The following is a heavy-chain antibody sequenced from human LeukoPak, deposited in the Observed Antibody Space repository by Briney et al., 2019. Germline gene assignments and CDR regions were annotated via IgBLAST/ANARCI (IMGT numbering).Heavy chain of an antibody. V-gene: IGHV1-69*13. CDR3: ARDRYYDSSGYYYWFDP. J-gene: IGHJ5*02. CDR1: GYTFTSYG. Sequence: ASVKVSCKASGYTFTSYGISWVRQAPGQGLEWMGGIIPIFGTANFAQKFQGRVTITADESTSTAYMELSSLRSEDTVVYYCARDRYYDSSGYYYWFDPWGQGTLVTVSS. D-gene: IGHD3-22*01. CDR2: IIPIFGTA.